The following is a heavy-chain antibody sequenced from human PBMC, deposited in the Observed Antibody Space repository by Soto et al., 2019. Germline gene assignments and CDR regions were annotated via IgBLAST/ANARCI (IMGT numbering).Heavy chain of an antibody. CDR2: IYPGDSDT. V-gene: IGHV5-51*01. Sequence: GESLKISCKGSGYSFASHWVAWVRQMPEKGLEWIGTIYPGDSDTKYSSAFRGHVTISADTSVSTAYLQWRSLEATDSAIYYCARYSASYWHYLDFWAQGTLVTVSS. CDR3: ARYSASYWHYLDF. CDR1: GYSFASHW. D-gene: IGHD1-26*01. J-gene: IGHJ4*02.